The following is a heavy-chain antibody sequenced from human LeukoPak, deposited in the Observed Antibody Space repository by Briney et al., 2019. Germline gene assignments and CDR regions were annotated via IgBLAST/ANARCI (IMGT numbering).Heavy chain of an antibody. V-gene: IGHV4-59*02. D-gene: IGHD2/OR15-2a*01. Sequence: PSETLSLTCVVSGDSVSNFHWNWLRQVPGKGLEWIACLSYTVKADYNPSLASRVTISLDTSKNQSFCFQLNSITAAATAVYYCAEGYFEPFDHWGQGILVTVSS. CDR2: LSYTVKA. CDR1: GDSVSNFH. CDR3: AEGYFEPFDH. J-gene: IGHJ4*02.